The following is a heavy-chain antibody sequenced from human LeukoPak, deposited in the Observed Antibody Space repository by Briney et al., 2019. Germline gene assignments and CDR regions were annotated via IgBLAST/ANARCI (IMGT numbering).Heavy chain of an antibody. D-gene: IGHD1-26*01. CDR3: AKVGIDSGSSKPNDY. CDR1: GFTFTSYA. CDR2: ISGSGGST. Sequence: GGSLRLSCATSGFTFTSYAMTWVRQAPGKGLEWVSGISGSGGSTYYADSVKGRFTISRDNSKDTLYLQMNSLRAEDTALYYCAKVGIDSGSSKPNDYWGQGTLVTVSS. J-gene: IGHJ4*02. V-gene: IGHV3-23*01.